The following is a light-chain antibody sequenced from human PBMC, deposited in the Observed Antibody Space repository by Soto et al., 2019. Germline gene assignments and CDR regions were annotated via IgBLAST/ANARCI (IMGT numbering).Light chain of an antibody. Sequence: IRLTRSPSYLSASVGDRVTITCRASQGISSYLAWYQQKPGEAPKLLIYAASTLQSGVPSRFSGSGSGTEFTLTISSLQPEDFATYYCQQLNSYPLTFGGGTKVDIK. CDR3: QQLNSYPLT. CDR1: QGISSY. V-gene: IGKV1-9*01. CDR2: AAS. J-gene: IGKJ4*01.